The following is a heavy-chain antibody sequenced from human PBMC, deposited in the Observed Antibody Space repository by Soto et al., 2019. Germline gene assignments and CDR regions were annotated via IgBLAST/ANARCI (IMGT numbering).Heavy chain of an antibody. CDR3: PSAVVLENSGYYCGLDV. D-gene: IGHD1-1*01. CDR1: GYTFTSYA. Sequence: QVQLVQSGAEVKKPGASVKVSCKASGYTFTSYAMLWVRQAPGQRLEWMGWINAGNGNTNYSQKFQGIVTITRDTYASTAYMETSSLRAEVTAICACPSAVVLENSGYYCGLDVWGQGTTVT. CDR2: INAGNGNT. J-gene: IGHJ6*02. V-gene: IGHV1-3*01.